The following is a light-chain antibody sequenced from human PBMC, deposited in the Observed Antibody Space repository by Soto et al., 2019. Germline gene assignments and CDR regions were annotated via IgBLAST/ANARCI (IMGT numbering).Light chain of an antibody. CDR3: QEYSRY. J-gene: IGKJ4*01. Sequence: DIQMTQSPSTLSASVGDRVTITCRARHSISTWLAWYQQKPGKAPKVLISEASNLQSGVPSRFSGSGSGTEFTLTISSLQLDDIGTYYCQEYSRYFGGGTKVEIK. CDR1: HSISTW. CDR2: EAS. V-gene: IGKV1-5*01.